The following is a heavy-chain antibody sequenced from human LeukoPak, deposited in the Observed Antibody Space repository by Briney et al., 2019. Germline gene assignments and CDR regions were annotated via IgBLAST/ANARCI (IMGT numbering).Heavy chain of an antibody. V-gene: IGHV4-34*01. CDR3: ARGDSSGYTSHFDY. D-gene: IGHD3-22*01. CDR2: INHSGST. Sequence: PSETLSLTCAVYGGSFSGYYWSWIRQPPGKGLEWIGEINHSGSTNYNPSLKSRVTISVDRSKNQFSLKLSSVTAADTAVYYCARGDSSGYTSHFDYWGQGTLVTVAS. CDR1: GGSFSGYY. J-gene: IGHJ4*02.